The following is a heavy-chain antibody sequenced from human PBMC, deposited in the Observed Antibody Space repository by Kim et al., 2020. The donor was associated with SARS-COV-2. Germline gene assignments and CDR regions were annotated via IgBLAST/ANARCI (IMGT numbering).Heavy chain of an antibody. CDR2: ISHHGHNE. D-gene: IGHD3-10*01. CDR1: GFTLSNYA. Sequence: GGSLRLSCAASGFTLSNYAMHWVRQAPGKGLEWVAVISHHGHNEYYLGSVQGRFSISRDTSKNTLFLQMNSLRAEDTAVYYCARDGSGSYYQYYFDYWGQGTLVTVSS. V-gene: IGHV3-30*04. J-gene: IGHJ4*02. CDR3: ARDGSGSYYQYYFDY.